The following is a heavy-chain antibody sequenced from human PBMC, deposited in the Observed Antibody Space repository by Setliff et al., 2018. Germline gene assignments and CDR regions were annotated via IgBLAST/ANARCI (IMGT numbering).Heavy chain of an antibody. CDR3: ARDPGYGSGIYYYYYYHMDV. CDR1: GFTFSSYS. V-gene: IGHV3-21*01. Sequence: PGGSLRLSCAASGFTFSSYSMNWVRQAPGKGLEWVSSISSSSSYIYYADSVKGRFTISRDNAKNSLYLQMNSLRAEDTAVYYCARDPGYGSGIYYYYYYHMDVWGKGTTVTVSS. J-gene: IGHJ6*03. D-gene: IGHD3-10*01. CDR2: ISSSSSYI.